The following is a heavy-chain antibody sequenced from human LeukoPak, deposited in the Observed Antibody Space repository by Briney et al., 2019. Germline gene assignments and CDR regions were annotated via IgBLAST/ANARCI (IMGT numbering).Heavy chain of an antibody. V-gene: IGHV5-51*01. D-gene: IGHD6-13*01. Sequence: GESLKISCKGSGYSFTSYWIGWVRQMPGKGLEWMGIIYPGDSDTRYSTSFQGQVTISADKSISTAYLQWRSLKASDTAMYYCARPRIAAAFAAFDIWGQGTMVSVSS. CDR1: GYSFTSYW. J-gene: IGHJ3*02. CDR3: ARPRIAAAFAAFDI. CDR2: IYPGDSDT.